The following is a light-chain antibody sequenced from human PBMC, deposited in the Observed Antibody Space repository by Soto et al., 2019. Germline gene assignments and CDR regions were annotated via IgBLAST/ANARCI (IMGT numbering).Light chain of an antibody. CDR3: HQYGNSPPLT. CDR2: GAS. J-gene: IGKJ4*02. V-gene: IGKV3-20*01. Sequence: IVLTPSPGTLSLSPGERATLSCRASQSVSSSHLAWYQQRPGQAPRLLIYGASTRASGIPDRFSGSGSGSDFTLTISRLEPEDFAVYFCHQYGNSPPLTFGGGTKVDIK. CDR1: QSVSSSH.